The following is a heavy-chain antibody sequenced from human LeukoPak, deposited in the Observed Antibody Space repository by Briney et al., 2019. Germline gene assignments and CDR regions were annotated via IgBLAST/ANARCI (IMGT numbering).Heavy chain of an antibody. D-gene: IGHD4-17*01. CDR1: GGSISSGSYY. CDR2: IYTSGST. V-gene: IGHV4-61*02. CDR3: ARGTVTSKTEKFYWFDP. Sequence: SQTLSLTCTVSGGSISSGSYYWSWIRQPAGKGLEWIGRIYTSGSTNYNPSLKSRVTISVDTSKNQFSLKLSSVTAADTAVYYCARGTVTSKTEKFYWFDPWGQGTLVTVSS. J-gene: IGHJ5*02.